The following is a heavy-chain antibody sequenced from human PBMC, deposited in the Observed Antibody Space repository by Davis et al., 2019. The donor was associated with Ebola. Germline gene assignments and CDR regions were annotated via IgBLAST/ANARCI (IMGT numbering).Heavy chain of an antibody. CDR2: MNPHSGVI. J-gene: IGHJ4*02. CDR1: GYTFTSYY. Sequence: ASVKVSCKASGYTFTSYYMHWVRQAPGQGPEWMGRMNPHSGVIKYAQNFQGRVTMTRDTSISTAYMEFSSLRSDDTAVYYCARSSYDIVSGYLDIWGQGTLVTVSS. D-gene: IGHD3-9*01. V-gene: IGHV1-2*06. CDR3: ARSSYDIVSGYLDI.